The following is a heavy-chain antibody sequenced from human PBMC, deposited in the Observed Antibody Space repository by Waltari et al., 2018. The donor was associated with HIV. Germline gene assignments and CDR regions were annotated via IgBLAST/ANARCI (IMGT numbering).Heavy chain of an antibody. Sequence: QVQLQQWGAGLLKPSETLSLTCAVYGGSFSGYYWSWIRQPPGKGLEWIGEINHSGSTNYNPSLKSRVTISVDTSKNQFSLKLSSVTAADTAVYYCARALEMATIKRGYYFDYWGQGTLVTVSS. D-gene: IGHD5-12*01. J-gene: IGHJ4*02. CDR1: GGSFSGYY. CDR2: INHSGST. CDR3: ARALEMATIKRGYYFDY. V-gene: IGHV4-34*01.